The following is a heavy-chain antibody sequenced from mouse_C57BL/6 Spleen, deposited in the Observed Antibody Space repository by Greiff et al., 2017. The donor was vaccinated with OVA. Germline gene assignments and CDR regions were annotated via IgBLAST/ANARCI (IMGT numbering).Heavy chain of an antibody. V-gene: IGHV1-84*01. CDR1: GYTFTDYY. D-gene: IGHD4-1*02. CDR2: IYPGSGNT. CDR3: ARGANWDGFAY. J-gene: IGHJ3*01. Sequence: QVQLQQSGPELVKPGASVKISCKASGYTFTDYYINWVKQRPGQGLEWIGWIYPGSGNTKYNEKFKSKATLTVETSSSTAYMQLSSQTSEDSAVYCCARGANWDGFAYWGQGTLVTVSA.